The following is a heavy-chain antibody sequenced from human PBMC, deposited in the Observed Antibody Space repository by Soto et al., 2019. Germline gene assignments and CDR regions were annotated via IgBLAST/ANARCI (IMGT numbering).Heavy chain of an antibody. CDR2: IFYTGST. D-gene: IGHD6-19*01. CDR1: GGSISGHY. CDR3: ARVGSSGWSPDY. J-gene: IGHJ4*02. V-gene: IGHV4-59*11. Sequence: PSETLSLTCTVSGGSISGHYWSWIRQSPGKGLEWIGYIFYTGSTNYNPSLRSRVTISVDTSKNQFSLKLSSVTTADTAMYYCARVGSSGWSPDYWGQGTLVTVSS.